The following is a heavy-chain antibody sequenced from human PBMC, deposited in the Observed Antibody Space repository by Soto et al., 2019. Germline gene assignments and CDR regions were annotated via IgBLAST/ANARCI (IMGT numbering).Heavy chain of an antibody. Sequence: SETLYLTCTVSGGSISSGGYYWSWIRQHPGKGLEWIGYIYYSGSTYYNPSLKSRVTISVDTSKNQFSLKLSSVTAADTAVYYCARALFHDYGDYVYYYGMDVWGQGTTVTVSS. V-gene: IGHV4-31*03. CDR2: IYYSGST. J-gene: IGHJ6*02. CDR3: ARALFHDYGDYVYYYGMDV. D-gene: IGHD4-17*01. CDR1: GGSISSGGYY.